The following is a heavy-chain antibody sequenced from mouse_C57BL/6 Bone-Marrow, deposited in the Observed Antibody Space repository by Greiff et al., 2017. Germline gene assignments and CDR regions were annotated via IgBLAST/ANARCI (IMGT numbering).Heavy chain of an antibody. CDR3: ARQLTGAFAY. V-gene: IGHV5-12*01. CDR1: GFTFSDYY. D-gene: IGHD4-1*01. Sequence: EVKLVESGGGLVQPGGSLKLSCAASGFTFSDYYMYWVRQTPEKRLEWVAYISNGGGSTYYPDTVKGRFTISRDNANNTLYLQMSRLKSEDTAMYYCARQLTGAFAYWGQGTLVTVSA. J-gene: IGHJ3*01. CDR2: ISNGGGST.